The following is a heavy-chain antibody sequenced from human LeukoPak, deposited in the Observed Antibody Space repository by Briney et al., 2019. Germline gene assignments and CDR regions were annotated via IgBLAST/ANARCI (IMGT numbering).Heavy chain of an antibody. V-gene: IGHV3-48*04. J-gene: IGHJ4*02. D-gene: IGHD1-1*01. CDR2: IVGSSSNI. CDR3: ATDSPETAAFDY. Sequence: GGSLRLSCTASGFSFSTYSMNWVRQAPGKGLEWVSYIVGSSSNIYYADSVKGRFTISRDNAKNSLYLQMDSLRAEDTAVYYCATDSPETAAFDYWGQGTLVSVSS. CDR1: GFSFSTYS.